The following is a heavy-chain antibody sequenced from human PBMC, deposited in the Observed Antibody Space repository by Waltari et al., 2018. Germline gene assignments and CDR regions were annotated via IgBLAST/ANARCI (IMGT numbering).Heavy chain of an antibody. CDR2: INTDGSTI. Sequence: EVQLAESGGGLVQPGESLRLSCAASGFTFSPYWMHWVRQGPGKGLVWGSRINTDGSTINYADSLKGRFTISRDNAKNTLYLQMNSLRAEDTAVYYCTREDYGGKDYWGQGTLVTVSS. CDR1: GFTFSPYW. V-gene: IGHV3-74*01. D-gene: IGHD4-17*01. J-gene: IGHJ4*02. CDR3: TREDYGGKDY.